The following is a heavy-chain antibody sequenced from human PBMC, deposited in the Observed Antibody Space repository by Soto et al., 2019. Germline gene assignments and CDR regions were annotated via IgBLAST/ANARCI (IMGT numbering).Heavy chain of an antibody. CDR1: GFTFSSYS. D-gene: IGHD3-3*01. CDR2: ISSSSSYI. Sequence: RRLSCAASGFTFSSYSMNWVRQAPGKGLEWVSSISSSSSYIYYADSVKGRFTISRDNAKNSLYLQMNSLRAEDTAVYYCARDHTSYDFWSGYYTWFDPWGQGTLVTVSS. V-gene: IGHV3-21*01. CDR3: ARDHTSYDFWSGYYTWFDP. J-gene: IGHJ5*02.